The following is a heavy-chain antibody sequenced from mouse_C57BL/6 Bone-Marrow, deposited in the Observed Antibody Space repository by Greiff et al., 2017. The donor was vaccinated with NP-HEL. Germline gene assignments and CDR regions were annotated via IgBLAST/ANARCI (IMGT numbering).Heavy chain of an antibody. J-gene: IGHJ1*03. Sequence: EVQLQQSVAELVRPGASVKLSCTASGFNIKNTYMHWVKQRPEQGLEWIGRIDPANGNTKYAPKFQGKATITADTSSNTAYLQLSSLTSEDAAIYYCASYYGSFYWYFDVWGTGTTVTVSS. CDR3: ASYYGSFYWYFDV. CDR1: GFNIKNTY. CDR2: IDPANGNT. V-gene: IGHV14-3*01. D-gene: IGHD1-1*01.